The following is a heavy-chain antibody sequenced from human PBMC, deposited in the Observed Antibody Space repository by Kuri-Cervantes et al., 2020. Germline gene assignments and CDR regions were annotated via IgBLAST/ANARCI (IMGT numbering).Heavy chain of an antibody. CDR2: INHSGST. Sequence: SETLSLTCAVYGGSFSGYYWSWIRQPPGKGLEWIGEINHSGSTNYNPSLKSRVTISVDTSENQFSLKLSSVTAADTAVYYCARGPLVSGAPLKRKRFDYWGQGTLVTVSS. CDR1: GGSFSGYY. V-gene: IGHV4-34*01. J-gene: IGHJ4*02. D-gene: IGHD6-6*01. CDR3: ARGPLVSGAPLKRKRFDY.